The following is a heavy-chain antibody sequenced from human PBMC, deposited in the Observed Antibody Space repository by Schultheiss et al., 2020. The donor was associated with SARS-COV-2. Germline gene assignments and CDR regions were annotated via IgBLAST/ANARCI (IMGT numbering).Heavy chain of an antibody. CDR3: ARAEGSDDPFGP. V-gene: IGHV4-34*01. CDR2: INHSGTT. D-gene: IGHD1-1*01. CDR1: VGSFSGYY. Sequence: GSLRLSCAVYVGSFSGYYWSWIRQPPGRGLEWIGEINHSGTTNYNPSLRSRVTISVDTSKNQFSLKLTSVTAADTAVYYCARAEGSDDPFGPWSQGTLVTVSS. J-gene: IGHJ5*02.